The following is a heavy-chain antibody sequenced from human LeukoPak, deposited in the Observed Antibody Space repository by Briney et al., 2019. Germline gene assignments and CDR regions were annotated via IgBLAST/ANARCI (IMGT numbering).Heavy chain of an antibody. J-gene: IGHJ3*02. CDR2: ISGRGGST. D-gene: IGHD1/OR15-1a*01. CDR3: AKRANNDAFDI. CDR1: GFTFRSYG. V-gene: IGHV3-23*01. Sequence: GGSLRLSCAAWGFTFRSYGMRGVRQAPGKGGEWGSAISGRGGSTYYADSVKGRYTISTDNSKNTLYLQMNTLRAEDTAVYYCAKRANNDAFDIWGQGTMVTVSS.